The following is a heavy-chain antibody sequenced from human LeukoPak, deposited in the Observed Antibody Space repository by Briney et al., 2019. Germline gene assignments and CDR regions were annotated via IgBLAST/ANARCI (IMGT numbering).Heavy chain of an antibody. CDR2: IYYSGST. Sequence: SETLSLTCTVSGGSISSHYWSWIRQPPGKGLEWIGYIYYSGSTNYNPSLKSRVTISVDTSKNQFSLKLSSVTAADTAVYHCARDPTDSGYAYFDYWGQGTLVTVSS. CDR3: ARDPTDSGYAYFDY. D-gene: IGHD5-12*01. J-gene: IGHJ4*02. CDR1: GGSISSHY. V-gene: IGHV4-59*11.